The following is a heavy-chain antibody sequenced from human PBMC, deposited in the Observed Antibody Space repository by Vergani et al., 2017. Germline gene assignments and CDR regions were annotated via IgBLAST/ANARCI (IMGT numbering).Heavy chain of an antibody. Sequence: QVQLVQSGAEVKKPGSSVKVSCKASGGTFSSYAISWVRQAPGQGLEWMGGFIPFFGTANYAQKFQGRVTITADEFTSTAYMELSSLRSEDTAVYYCASYETAMVTFDYWGQGTLVTVSS. CDR1: GGTFSSYA. D-gene: IGHD5-18*01. J-gene: IGHJ4*02. CDR3: ASYETAMVTFDY. CDR2: FIPFFGTA. V-gene: IGHV1-69*12.